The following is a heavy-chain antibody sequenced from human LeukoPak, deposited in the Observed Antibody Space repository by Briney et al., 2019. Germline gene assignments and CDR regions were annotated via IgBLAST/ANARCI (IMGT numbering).Heavy chain of an antibody. J-gene: IGHJ5*02. V-gene: IGHV4-39*01. CDR1: GGSISSSSYY. Sequence: PSETLSLTCTVSGGSISSSSYYWGWIRQPPGKGLEWIGSIYYSGSTYYNPSLKSRVTVSVDTSKNQFSLKLSSVTAADTAVYYCARSLPIFVWFGELDAGNWFDPWGQGTLVTVSS. CDR3: ARSLPIFVWFGELDAGNWFDP. CDR2: IYYSGST. D-gene: IGHD3-10*01.